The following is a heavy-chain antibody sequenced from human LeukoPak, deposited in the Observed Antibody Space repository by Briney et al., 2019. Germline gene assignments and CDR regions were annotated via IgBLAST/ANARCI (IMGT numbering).Heavy chain of an antibody. D-gene: IGHD6-19*01. V-gene: IGHV4-39*01. CDR3: ARNSSGGWFDS. J-gene: IGHJ5*01. CDR1: GGSISSSSYY. CDR2: IYYSGST. Sequence: SETLSLTCTVSGGSISSSSYYWGWIRQPPGKGLEWIGSIYYSGSTSYNPSLKSRVTISVDTSKNQFSLKLSSVTAADTAVYYCARNSSGGWFDSWGQGTLVTVSS.